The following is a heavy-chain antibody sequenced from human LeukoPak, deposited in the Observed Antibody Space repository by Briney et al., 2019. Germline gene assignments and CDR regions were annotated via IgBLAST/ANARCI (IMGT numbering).Heavy chain of an antibody. D-gene: IGHD2-8*01. CDR3: ARLRLMVYVFDY. J-gene: IGHJ4*02. CDR1: GGSFSGYY. Sequence: PSETLSLTCAVYGGSFSGYYWSWIRQPPGKGLEWIGEINHSGSTNYNPSLKSRVTISVDTSKNQFSLKLSSVTAADTAVYYCARLRLMVYVFDYWGQGTLVTVSS. V-gene: IGHV4-34*01. CDR2: INHSGST.